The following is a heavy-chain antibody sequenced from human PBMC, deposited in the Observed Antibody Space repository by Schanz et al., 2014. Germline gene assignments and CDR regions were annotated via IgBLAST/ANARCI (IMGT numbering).Heavy chain of an antibody. CDR1: GFTVSNSY. CDR2: IYSSGST. J-gene: IGHJ4*02. CDR3: ARDGDFDY. V-gene: IGHV3-53*01. Sequence: EVQLLESGGGLVQPGGSLRLSCAASGFTVSNSYIHWVRQAPGKGLEWVSTIYSSGSTYYADSVKGRFTISRDNSKNTLFLQMSSLRAEDTAVYYCARDGDFDYWGQGTLVTVSS.